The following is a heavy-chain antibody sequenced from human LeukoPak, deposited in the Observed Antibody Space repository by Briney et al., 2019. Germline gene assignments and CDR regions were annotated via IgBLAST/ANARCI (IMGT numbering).Heavy chain of an antibody. V-gene: IGHV4-59*01. D-gene: IGHD3-9*01. Sequence: TSETLSLTCTVSGGSISSYYWSWIRQPPGKGLEWIGYIYYSGSTNYNPSLKSRVTISVDTSKNQFSLKLSSVTAADTAVYYCARAGLRYFDWLYALFDPWGQGTLVTVSS. CDR1: GGSISSYY. CDR3: ARAGLRYFDWLYALFDP. CDR2: IYYSGST. J-gene: IGHJ5*02.